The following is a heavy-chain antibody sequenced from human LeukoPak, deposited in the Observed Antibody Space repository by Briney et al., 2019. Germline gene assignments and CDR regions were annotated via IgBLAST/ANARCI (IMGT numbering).Heavy chain of an antibody. CDR2: INPNSGGT. V-gene: IGHV1-2*02. J-gene: IGHJ5*02. Sequence: ASVKVSFQASGYTFTGYYMHWVRQAPGLRLERQGWINPNSGGTNYAQKCQGRVTMTRDTSISTAYMELSRLRSDDTAVYYCAGGWSGYPDWFDPWGQGTLVTVSS. CDR1: GYTFTGYY. D-gene: IGHD3-3*01. CDR3: AGGWSGYPDWFDP.